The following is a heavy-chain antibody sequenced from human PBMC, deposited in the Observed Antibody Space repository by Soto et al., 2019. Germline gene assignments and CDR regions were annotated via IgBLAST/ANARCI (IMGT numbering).Heavy chain of an antibody. CDR3: ARGCSSTSGYPWFAP. J-gene: IGHJ5*02. D-gene: IGHD2-2*01. CDR1: GYTFTSYA. CDR2: INAGNGNT. V-gene: IGHV1-3*01. Sequence: ASVKVSCKASGYTFTSYAMHWVRHAPGQRLEGMGWINAGNGNTKYSQKFQGRVTITRQTSERTAYMGLSSVRSEDTAVYYCARGCSSTSGYPWFAPWGQGTLVPVSS.